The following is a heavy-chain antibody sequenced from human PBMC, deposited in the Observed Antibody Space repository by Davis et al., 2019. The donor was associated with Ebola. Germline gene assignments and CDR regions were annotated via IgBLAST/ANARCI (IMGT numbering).Heavy chain of an antibody. CDR3: AKDLWRMAQGIDY. J-gene: IGHJ4*02. D-gene: IGHD2/OR15-2a*01. Sequence: GESLKIFCAVSGFTFSTYWMNWVRQAPGKGLEWVANINQGGGEKYYADSVKGRFTVSRDNAKNSLYLQMDSLRAEDTAVYYCAKDLWRMAQGIDYWGQGTLVTVSS. V-gene: IGHV3-7*01. CDR2: INQGGGEK. CDR1: GFTFSTYW.